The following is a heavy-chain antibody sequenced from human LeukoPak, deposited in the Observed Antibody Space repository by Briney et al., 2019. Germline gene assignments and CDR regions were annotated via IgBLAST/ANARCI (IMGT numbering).Heavy chain of an antibody. J-gene: IGHJ4*02. Sequence: ASVKVSCKASGYTFTSYYMHWVGQAPGQGLEWMGIINPSGGSTSYAQKFQGRVTMTRDTSTSTVYMELSSLRSEDTAVYYCARDLYCGGDCYSNFDYWGQGTLVTVSS. D-gene: IGHD2-21*02. V-gene: IGHV1-46*01. CDR3: ARDLYCGGDCYSNFDY. CDR1: GYTFTSYY. CDR2: INPSGGST.